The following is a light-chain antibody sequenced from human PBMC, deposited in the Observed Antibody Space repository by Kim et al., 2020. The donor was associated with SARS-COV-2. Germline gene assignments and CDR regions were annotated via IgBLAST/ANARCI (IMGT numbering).Light chain of an antibody. Sequence: QSALTQPASVSGSPGQSITMSCTGTSSDVGGYTYVSWYQQYPGKVPKLLIYDVSHRHAGVSNRFSGTKSGNTASLTISGLQAEDEADYYCSSYTGSGTLVFGGGPKLTFL. V-gene: IGLV2-14*03. CDR3: SSYTGSGTLV. CDR2: DVS. CDR1: SSDVGGYTY. J-gene: IGLJ2*01.